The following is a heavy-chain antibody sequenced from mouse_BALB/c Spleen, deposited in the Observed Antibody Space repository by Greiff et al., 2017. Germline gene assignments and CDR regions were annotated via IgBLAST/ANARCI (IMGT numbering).Heavy chain of an antibody. Sequence: EVKVVESGGGLVQPGGSLRLSCATSGFTFTDYYMSWVRQPPGKALEWLGFIRNKANGYTTEYSASVKGRFTISRDNSQSILYLQMNTLRAEDSATYYCARDLPLFAYWGQGTLVTVSA. CDR2: IRNKANGYTT. J-gene: IGHJ3*01. CDR3: ARDLPLFAY. V-gene: IGHV7-3*02. D-gene: IGHD5-5*01. CDR1: GFTFTDYY.